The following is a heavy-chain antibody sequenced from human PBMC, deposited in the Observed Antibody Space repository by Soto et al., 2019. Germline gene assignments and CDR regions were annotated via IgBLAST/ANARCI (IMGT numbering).Heavy chain of an antibody. J-gene: IGHJ4*02. V-gene: IGHV1-2*04. CDR1: GYTFPDYY. CDR3: ARGPKQTPRHSNSWFVPDY. D-gene: IGHD6-13*01. Sequence: QLHLVQSGAEVKKPGASVRVSCKASGYTFPDYYIHWVRQAPGQGLEWMGWINPKSGVTNSAQKFQGWITMTRDTSITTAYLELSSLRSDDTAVYYCARGPKQTPRHSNSWFVPDYWGQGSLVTVSS. CDR2: INPKSGVT.